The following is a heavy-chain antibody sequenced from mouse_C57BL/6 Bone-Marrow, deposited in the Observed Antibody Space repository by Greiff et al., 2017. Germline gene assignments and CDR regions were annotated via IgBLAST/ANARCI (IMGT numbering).Heavy chain of an antibody. V-gene: IGHV5-9-1*02. CDR2: ISSGGDYI. J-gene: IGHJ2*01. CDR1: GFTFSSYA. CDR3: TKVLDHPGDYFDY. Sequence: EVKLMESGEGLVKPGGSLKLSCAASGFTFSSYAMSWVRQTPEKRLEWVAYISSGGDYIYYADTVKGRFTISRDNARNTLYLQMSSLKSEDTAMYYCTKVLDHPGDYFDYWGQGTTLTVSS.